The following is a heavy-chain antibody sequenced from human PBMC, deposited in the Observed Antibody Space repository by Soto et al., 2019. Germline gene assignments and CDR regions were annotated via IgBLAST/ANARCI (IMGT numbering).Heavy chain of an antibody. CDR3: AREISVRPYFDY. CDR1: GFTVSGNY. V-gene: IGHV3-53*01. J-gene: IGHJ4*02. CDR2: IYSGGST. D-gene: IGHD6-6*01. Sequence: GGSLRLSCAASGFTVSGNYMSWVRQAPGKGLERVSVIYSGGSTYYADSVKGRFTISRDNSKNTLYLQMNSLRAEDTAVYYCAREISVRPYFDYWGQGTLVTVS.